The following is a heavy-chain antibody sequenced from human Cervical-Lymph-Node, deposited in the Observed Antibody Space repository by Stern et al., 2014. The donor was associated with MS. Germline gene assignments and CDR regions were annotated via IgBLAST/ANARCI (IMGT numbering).Heavy chain of an antibody. J-gene: IGHJ4*02. D-gene: IGHD3-16*02. V-gene: IGHV1-18*01. CDR3: ARDDGGDYNFSWGSYRYLDY. CDR2: ISIYSGNT. CDR1: GYSFTRFG. Sequence: QLVQSGAEVKKPGASVRVSCKTSGYSFTRFGISWIRQAPGQGLEWMGWISIYSGNTNYIQKFEDRVIMTADTSTATAYMELSHLRSDDTAVYFCARDDGGDYNFSWGSYRYLDYWGQGTLVTVSS.